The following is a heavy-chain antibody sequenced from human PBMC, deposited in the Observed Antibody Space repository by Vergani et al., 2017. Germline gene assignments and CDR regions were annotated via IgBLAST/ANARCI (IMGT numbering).Heavy chain of an antibody. V-gene: IGHV4-31*03. CDR2: IYYSGST. D-gene: IGHD6-13*01. CDR1: GGSISSGGYY. J-gene: IGHJ5*02. Sequence: QVQLQESGPGLVKPSQTLSLTCTVSGGSISSGGYYWSWIRQHPGKGLEWIGYIYYSGSTYYNPSLKSRVTISVDTSKNQFSLKVRSVTAADTAVYYCARGDFWVAAAGRGDWFDPWGQGTLVTVSS. CDR3: ARGDFWVAAAGRGDWFDP.